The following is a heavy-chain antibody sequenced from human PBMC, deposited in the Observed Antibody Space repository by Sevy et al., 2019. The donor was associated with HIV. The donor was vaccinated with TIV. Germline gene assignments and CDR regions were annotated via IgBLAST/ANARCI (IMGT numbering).Heavy chain of an antibody. CDR2: FDPEDGET. V-gene: IGHV1-24*01. J-gene: IGHJ4*02. CDR3: ATDKRYCSGGSCYYPGPFDY. CDR1: GYTLTELS. D-gene: IGHD2-15*01. Sequence: ASVKVSCKVSGYTLTELSMHWVRQAPGKGLEWMGGFDPEDGETIYAQKFQGRVTMTEDTSTDTAYMELSSLRSEETAVYYCATDKRYCSGGSCYYPGPFDYWGQGTLVTVSS.